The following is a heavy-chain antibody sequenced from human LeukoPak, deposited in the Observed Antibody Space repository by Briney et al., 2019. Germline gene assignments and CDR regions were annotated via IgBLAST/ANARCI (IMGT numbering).Heavy chain of an antibody. J-gene: IGHJ4*02. Sequence: GASVKVSCKASGYTFINYGFTWVRQAPGQGLEWMGWINPNSGGTNYAQKSQGRVTMTRDTSISTAYMELSRLRSDDTAVYYCARSSSGSYRFDYWGQGTLVTVSS. V-gene: IGHV1-2*02. CDR2: INPNSGGT. CDR1: GYTFINYG. CDR3: ARSSSGSYRFDY. D-gene: IGHD1-26*01.